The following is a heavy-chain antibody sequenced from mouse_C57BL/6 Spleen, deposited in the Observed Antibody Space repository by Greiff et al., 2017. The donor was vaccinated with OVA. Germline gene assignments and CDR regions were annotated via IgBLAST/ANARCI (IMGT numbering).Heavy chain of an antibody. CDR2: INPGSGGT. Sequence: QVQLQQSGAELVRPGTSVKVSCKASGYAFTNYLIEWVKQRPGQGLEWIGVINPGSGGTNYNEKFKGKATLTADKSSSTAYMQLSSLTSEDSAVYFCARKDYYYGSFFDYWGQGTTLTVSS. CDR3: ARKDYYYGSFFDY. V-gene: IGHV1-54*01. D-gene: IGHD1-1*01. J-gene: IGHJ2*01. CDR1: GYAFTNYL.